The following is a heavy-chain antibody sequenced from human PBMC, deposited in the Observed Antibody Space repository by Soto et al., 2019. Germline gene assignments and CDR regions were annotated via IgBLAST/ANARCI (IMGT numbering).Heavy chain of an antibody. D-gene: IGHD1-26*01. Sequence: EMQLLESGGGLVQPGGSLRLSCAGSGFTFSTYVMSWIRQAPGKGLEWGSSITGNSDEIFYAYSVRGRFTISRDNSNSRVYMLMNSLRAEDTALYYCVKRGANWGAFDVWGQGTVVTVSS. J-gene: IGHJ3*01. CDR3: VKRGANWGAFDV. CDR1: GFTFSTYV. CDR2: ITGNSDEI. V-gene: IGHV3-23*01.